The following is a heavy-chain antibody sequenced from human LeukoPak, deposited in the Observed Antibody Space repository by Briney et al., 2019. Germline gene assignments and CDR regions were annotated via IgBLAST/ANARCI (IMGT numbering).Heavy chain of an antibody. CDR1: GYTFTSYY. CDR3: ARDRTYYDILTGYYTTYFDY. Sequence: GASVKVSCKASGYTFTSYYMHWVRQAPGQGLEWMGIINPSGGSTSYAQKFQGRVTMTRDMSTSTVYMELSSLRSEDTAVYYCARDRTYYDILTGYYTTYFDYWAQGTLVPVSS. CDR2: INPSGGST. D-gene: IGHD3-9*01. J-gene: IGHJ4*02. V-gene: IGHV1-46*01.